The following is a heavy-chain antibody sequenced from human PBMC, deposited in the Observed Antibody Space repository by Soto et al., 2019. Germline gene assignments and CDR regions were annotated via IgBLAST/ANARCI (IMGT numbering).Heavy chain of an antibody. CDR1: GGSISSYY. V-gene: IGHV4-59*01. D-gene: IGHD3-22*01. CDR2: IYYSGST. CDR3: ARVGSGYLVYYFDY. J-gene: IGHJ4*02. Sequence: SETLSLTCTVSGGSISSYYWSWIRQPPGKGLEWIGYIYYSGSTNYNPSLKSRVTISVDTSKNQFSLKLSSVTAADTAVYYCARVGSGYLVYYFDYWGQGTLVTVSS.